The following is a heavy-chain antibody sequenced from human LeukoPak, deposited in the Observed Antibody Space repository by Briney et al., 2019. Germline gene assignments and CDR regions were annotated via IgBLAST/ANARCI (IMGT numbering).Heavy chain of an antibody. Sequence: PSETLSLTCGVYGVSLNGYYWSWNRQPPGKGLEWIGEINHSGSTNYNPSLKSRVTISVDTSKNQFFLKLSSVTAADTAVYYCARNSWYSSDYWGQGTLVTVSS. V-gene: IGHV4-34*01. D-gene: IGHD6-13*01. CDR2: INHSGST. J-gene: IGHJ4*02. CDR1: GVSLNGYY. CDR3: ARNSWYSSDY.